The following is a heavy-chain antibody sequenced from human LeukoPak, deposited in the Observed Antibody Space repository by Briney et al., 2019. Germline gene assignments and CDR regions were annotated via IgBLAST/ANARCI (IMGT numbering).Heavy chain of an antibody. J-gene: IGHJ4*02. Sequence: SETLSLTCTVSGGSISSGSYYWSWIRQPAGKGLEWIGRIYTSGSTNYNPSLKSRVTISVDTSKNQFSLKLTSVTAADTAVYYCARARGAVAIDYWGQGTLVTVSS. CDR1: GGSISSGSYY. V-gene: IGHV4-61*02. CDR3: ARARGAVAIDY. CDR2: IYTSGST. D-gene: IGHD6-19*01.